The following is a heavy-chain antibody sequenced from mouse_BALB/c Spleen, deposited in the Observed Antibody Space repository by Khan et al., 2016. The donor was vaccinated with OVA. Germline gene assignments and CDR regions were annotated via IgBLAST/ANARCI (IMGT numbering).Heavy chain of an antibody. CDR1: GFTFSSFG. J-gene: IGHJ3*01. CDR2: ISSDSITL. D-gene: IGHD4-1*01. Sequence: EVELVESGGGLVQPGGSRKLACAASGFTFSSFGMHWVRQAPEKGLEWVAYISSDSITLYYADTVKGRFTISRDNPRNTLFLQMTSLRSEDTAMYYCANGNWAWFAHWGQGTLVTVSA. CDR3: ANGNWAWFAH. V-gene: IGHV5-17*02.